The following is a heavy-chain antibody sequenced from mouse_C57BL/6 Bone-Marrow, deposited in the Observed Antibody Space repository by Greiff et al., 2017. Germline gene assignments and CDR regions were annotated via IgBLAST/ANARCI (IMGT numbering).Heavy chain of an antibody. CDR1: GYSFTHFW. D-gene: IGHD1-1*01. Sequence: QVQLQQPGAELVRPGTSVKLSCKASGYSFTHFWMNWVKQRPGQGLEWLAIIHPSDSETRLNQKFKDRAKLTVDKSSNTAYMQLASPTSEDSAVYYGARTLYGSRNYFDYWGQGTALTVSS. CDR3: ARTLYGSRNYFDY. CDR2: IHPSDSET. V-gene: IGHV1-61*01. J-gene: IGHJ2*01.